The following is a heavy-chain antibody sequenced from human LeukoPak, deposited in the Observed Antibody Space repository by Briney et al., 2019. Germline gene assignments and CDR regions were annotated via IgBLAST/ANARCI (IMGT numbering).Heavy chain of an antibody. Sequence: GVSLRLSCTASGFTFSSYWMHWVRQAPGKGLVWVSRINSDGGSTSYADSVKGRFTISRDDAKNTLYLQMNSLRAEDTAVYYCARRIQGMAPYYFDYWGQGTLVTVSS. J-gene: IGHJ4*02. CDR3: ARRIQGMAPYYFDY. CDR1: GFTFSSYW. CDR2: INSDGGST. V-gene: IGHV3-74*01. D-gene: IGHD5-24*01.